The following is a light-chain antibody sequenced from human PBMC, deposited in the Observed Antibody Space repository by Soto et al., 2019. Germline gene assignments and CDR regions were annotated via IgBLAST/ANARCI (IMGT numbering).Light chain of an antibody. CDR3: MQATQSPWT. V-gene: IGKV2-24*01. Sequence: DIVMTQTPLSSPVTLGQAASISCRSSQSLVNNDGNTYLSCFQQRPGQPPRLLISKVSDRFSGVPDRFRGTGAGTDFTLTISTVEAEDVVVYYCMQATQSPWTFGQGTKVEIK. CDR2: KVS. J-gene: IGKJ1*01. CDR1: QSLVNNDGNTY.